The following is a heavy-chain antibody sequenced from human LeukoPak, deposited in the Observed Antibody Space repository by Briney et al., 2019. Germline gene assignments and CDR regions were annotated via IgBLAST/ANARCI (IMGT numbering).Heavy chain of an antibody. CDR1: GFTFSNYG. CDR2: IKGIGPTT. Sequence: PGGSLRLSCVASGFTFSNYGMSWVRQAPGKGLEWVSTIKGIGPTTYYADSLKGRFTISRDNAKNSLFLQMSSLRADDTAIYYCARAGELRYMDVWGKGTAVTVSS. D-gene: IGHD3-16*01. V-gene: IGHV3-48*04. CDR3: ARAGELRYMDV. J-gene: IGHJ6*03.